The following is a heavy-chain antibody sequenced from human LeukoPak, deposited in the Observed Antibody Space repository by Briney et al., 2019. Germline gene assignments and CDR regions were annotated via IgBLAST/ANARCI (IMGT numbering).Heavy chain of an antibody. CDR3: ARRPEYFQH. J-gene: IGHJ1*01. Sequence: GGSLRLSCAASGFTFSSYWMSWVRQAPGKGLEWVSSITGSSSYIYYADSVKGRFTISRDNAKNSLYLQMNRLRAADTAVYYCARRPEYFQHWGQGTLVTVSS. V-gene: IGHV3-21*01. CDR2: ITGSSSYI. CDR1: GFTFSSYW.